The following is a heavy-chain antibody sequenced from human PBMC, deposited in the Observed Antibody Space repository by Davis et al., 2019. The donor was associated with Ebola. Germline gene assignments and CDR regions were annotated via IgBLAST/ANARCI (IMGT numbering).Heavy chain of an antibody. CDR2: IFYSGST. V-gene: IGHV4-39*07. J-gene: IGHJ5*02. CDR3: ASFPEQLLYSWFDP. CDR1: GGSISSNSYY. Sequence: SETLSLTCTVSGGSISSNSYYWTWIRQPPGKGLEWIGSIFYSGSTYYNPSLKSRVTISLDTSKNQFSLKLSSVTAADTAVYYCASFPEQLLYSWFDPWGQGTLVTVSS. D-gene: IGHD2-2*02.